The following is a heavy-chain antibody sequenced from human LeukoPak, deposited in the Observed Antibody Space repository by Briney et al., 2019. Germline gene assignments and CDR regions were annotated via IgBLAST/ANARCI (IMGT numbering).Heavy chain of an antibody. J-gene: IGHJ3*02. CDR2: IIPIFGTA. CDR3: ASPPNYYESSGYEGAFDI. CDR1: GGTFSSYA. D-gene: IGHD3-22*01. V-gene: IGHV1-69*01. Sequence: GSSVKVSCKASGGTFSSYAISWVRQAPGQGLEWMGGIIPIFGTANYAQKFQGRVTITADESTSTAYMELSSLRSEDTAVYYCASPPNYYESSGYEGAFDIWGQGTMVTVSS.